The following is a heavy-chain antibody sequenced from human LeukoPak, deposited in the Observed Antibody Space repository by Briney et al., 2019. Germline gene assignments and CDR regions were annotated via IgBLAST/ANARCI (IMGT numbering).Heavy chain of an antibody. CDR2: ISGSGGST. J-gene: IGHJ4*02. D-gene: IGHD2-15*01. CDR3: ARQLGYCSDGNCYFDY. V-gene: IGHV3-23*01. Sequence: GGSLRHSCAASGFTLSSYAMSWLRQAPGKGPEWVSAISGSGGSTYYADSVKGRFTISRDNSKNTLYLQMNSLRAEHTSVYYRARQLGYCSDGNCYFDYWGQGTLVTVSS. CDR1: GFTLSSYA.